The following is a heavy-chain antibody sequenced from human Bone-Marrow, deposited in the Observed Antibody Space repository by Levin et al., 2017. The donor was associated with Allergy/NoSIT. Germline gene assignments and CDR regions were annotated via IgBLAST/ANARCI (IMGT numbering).Heavy chain of an antibody. CDR3: ARDPIAVAGSVGFDP. CDR2: IDTTIGNP. CDR1: GYTFSRNA. V-gene: IGHV7-4-1*02. D-gene: IGHD6-19*01. Sequence: GESLKISCKASGYTFSRNAMNWVRQAPGQGLEWMGWIDTTIGNPTYGQGFTGRFVFSLDTSVSTTYLQISNLQPEDTAVYYCARDPIAVAGSVGFDPWGQGTLVIVSS. J-gene: IGHJ5*02.